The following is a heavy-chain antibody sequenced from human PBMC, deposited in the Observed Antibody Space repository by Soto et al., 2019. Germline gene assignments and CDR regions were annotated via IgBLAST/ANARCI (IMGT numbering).Heavy chain of an antibody. D-gene: IGHD2-15*01. CDR3: ARLNYGGSSAWFDP. CDR1: GYTFSSHY. CDR2: INPSGGST. J-gene: IGHJ5*02. V-gene: IGHV1-46*01. Sequence: QVQLVQSGAEVKKPGASVTVSCKTSGYTFSSHYIHWVRQAPGQGLEWMGLINPSGGSTDYAQKFQGRLTMXXXTXXSKVELELSSLTSEDTAVYYCARLNYGGSSAWFDPWGQGTLVTVSS.